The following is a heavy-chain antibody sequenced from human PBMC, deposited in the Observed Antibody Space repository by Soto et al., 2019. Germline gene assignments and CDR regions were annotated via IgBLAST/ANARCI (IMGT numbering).Heavy chain of an antibody. D-gene: IGHD6-13*01. Sequence: QVQLVQSGAEVKKPGASVKVSCKASGYTFTSYGISWVRQAPGQGLEWMGWISAYNGNTNYAQKLQGRVTMTTDTSTSTAYMELRSLRSDDTAVYYCARVRPSSWPYYYYYYGMDVWGQGTTFTVSS. CDR1: GYTFTSYG. CDR3: ARVRPSSWPYYYYYYGMDV. V-gene: IGHV1-18*01. CDR2: ISAYNGNT. J-gene: IGHJ6*02.